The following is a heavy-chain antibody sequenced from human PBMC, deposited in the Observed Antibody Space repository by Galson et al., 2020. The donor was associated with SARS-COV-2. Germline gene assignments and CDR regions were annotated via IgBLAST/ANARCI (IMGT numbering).Heavy chain of an antibody. CDR2: IIPIFGTA. D-gene: IGHD3-9*01. J-gene: IGHJ6*02. CDR1: GGTFSSYA. CDR3: ARGWYDILTGYYNGEYYYYGMDV. Sequence: GASVKVSCKASGGTFSSYAISWVRQAPGQGLEWMGGIIPIFGTANYAQKFQGRVTITADESTSTAYMELSSLRSEDTAVYYCARGWYDILTGYYNGEYYYYGMDVWGQGTTVTVSS. V-gene: IGHV1-69*13.